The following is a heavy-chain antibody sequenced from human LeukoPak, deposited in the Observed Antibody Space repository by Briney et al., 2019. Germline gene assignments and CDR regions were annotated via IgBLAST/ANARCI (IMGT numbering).Heavy chain of an antibody. V-gene: IGHV3-20*04. CDR2: IRWNGDTK. D-gene: IGHD6-13*01. J-gene: IGHJ4*02. Sequence: GGSLRLSCAASGFTFDDYGMSWVRQAPGKGLEWVSGIRWNGDTKGYADSVKGRFTISRDSAKNSLYLQMNSLRAEDTAVYYCARGPYSSNWYVDYWGQGTLVTVAS. CDR1: GFTFDDYG. CDR3: ARGPYSSNWYVDY.